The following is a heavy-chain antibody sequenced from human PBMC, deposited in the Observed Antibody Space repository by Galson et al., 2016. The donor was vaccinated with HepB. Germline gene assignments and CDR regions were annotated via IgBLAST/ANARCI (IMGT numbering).Heavy chain of an antibody. CDR2: ISRSGDST. D-gene: IGHD2-2*01. V-gene: IGHV3-23*01. J-gene: IGHJ6*04. CDR1: GFTFNNYG. Sequence: SLRLSCAAPGFTFNNYGMTWVRQAPGKGLEVVSSISRSGDSTDYADSVKGRFIISRDNTKNTLSLQMNSLRAEDTAVYYCVQGSTAPAVWGKGTTVTVSS. CDR3: VQGSTAPAV.